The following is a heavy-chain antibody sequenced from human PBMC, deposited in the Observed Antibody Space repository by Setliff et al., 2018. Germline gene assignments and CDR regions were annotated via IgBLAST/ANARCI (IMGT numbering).Heavy chain of an antibody. Sequence: GESLKLSCAASGFIFTKYAMSWVRLAPGKGLEWVSAISGRDSSTYYADSVKGRFTISRDNSKNTLYLQMNSLRAEDTAVYFCAKEGGGYSSDTSGYYYDYYYYYYMDVWGKGTTVTVSS. CDR3: AKEGGGYSSDTSGYYYDYYYYYYMDV. D-gene: IGHD3-22*01. V-gene: IGHV3-23*01. CDR1: GFIFTKYA. J-gene: IGHJ6*03. CDR2: ISGRDSST.